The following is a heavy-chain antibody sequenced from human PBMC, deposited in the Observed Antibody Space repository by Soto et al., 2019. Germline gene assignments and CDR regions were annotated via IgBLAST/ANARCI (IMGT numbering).Heavy chain of an antibody. CDR1: GGSVNGGSYY. V-gene: IGHV4-61*01. D-gene: IGHD1-20*01. CDR2: VYYSGST. J-gene: IGHJ5*02. Sequence: QVQLQESGPGLVKPSETLSLTCTVSGGSVNGGSYYWSWIRQPPGKGLEWIGYVYYSGSTNYNPSLKCRLKRSVDITMDQSTMKFRSVIASVTAVYYGAKDYCGNGIRFHTWGQGTQVTVTS. CDR3: AKDYCGNGIRFHT.